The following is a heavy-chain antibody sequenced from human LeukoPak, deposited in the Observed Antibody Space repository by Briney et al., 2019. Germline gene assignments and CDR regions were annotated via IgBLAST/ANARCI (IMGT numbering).Heavy chain of an antibody. Sequence: WTSVKVSCKASIYTLPNFGLTWVRQAPGQGLEWLGWISTYNSNTQYAHKFQGRLTLTTDTSTKTVFMELRNLRYNDTGVYYCARPVKGAFFYYYMDVWGKGTTVTVSS. CDR2: ISTYNSNT. V-gene: IGHV1-18*01. CDR3: ARPVKGAFFYYYMDV. J-gene: IGHJ6*03. CDR1: IYTLPNFG.